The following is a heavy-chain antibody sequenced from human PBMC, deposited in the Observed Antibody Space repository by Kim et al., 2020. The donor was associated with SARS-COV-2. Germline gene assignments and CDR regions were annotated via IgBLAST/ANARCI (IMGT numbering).Heavy chain of an antibody. J-gene: IGHJ3*02. CDR3: AKETYGDPGAFDI. Sequence: YADSVKGRFTISRDNSKNSLYLQLNSLRTEATALYYCAKETYGDPGAFDIWGQGTMVTVSS. D-gene: IGHD4-17*01. V-gene: IGHV3-43*01.